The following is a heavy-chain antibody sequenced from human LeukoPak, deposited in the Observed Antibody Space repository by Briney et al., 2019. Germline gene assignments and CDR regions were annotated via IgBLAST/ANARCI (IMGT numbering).Heavy chain of an antibody. CDR1: GFTVSTNY. CDR3: ARDLAV. J-gene: IGHJ3*01. Sequence: PGGSLRLSCVASGFTVSTNYMAWVRQAPGKGLEWVSGIYSGGDTYYAGSVKGRFTISRDSSKNTLYLQMSSLRAEDTAMYFCARDLAVWGQGTMVAVSS. CDR2: IYSGGDT. V-gene: IGHV3-53*01.